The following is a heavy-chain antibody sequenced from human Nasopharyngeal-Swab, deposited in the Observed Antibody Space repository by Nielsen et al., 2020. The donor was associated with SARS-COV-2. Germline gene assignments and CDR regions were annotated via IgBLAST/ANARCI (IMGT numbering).Heavy chain of an antibody. Sequence: ASVKVSCKASGYTFINNAMHWVRQAPGQGLEWMGWIIPGSGDTRYSQKFQGRVIMTRDPSATTAYMELSSLRSEDTAVYYCAREEGRPGYSSPFDYWGQGTLVTVSS. CDR1: GYTFINNA. J-gene: IGHJ4*02. V-gene: IGHV1-3*01. D-gene: IGHD4-11*01. CDR3: AREEGRPGYSSPFDY. CDR2: IIPGSGDT.